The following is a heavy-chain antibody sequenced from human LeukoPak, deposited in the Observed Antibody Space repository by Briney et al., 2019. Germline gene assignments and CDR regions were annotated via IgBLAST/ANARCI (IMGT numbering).Heavy chain of an antibody. CDR2: ISGNNDNP. CDR3: ARDGTSTDDY. CDR1: GYTFTTYY. J-gene: IGHJ4*02. V-gene: IGHV1-18*04. Sequence: GASVKVSCKASGYTFTTYYMHWVRQAPGQGLEWMGWISGNNDNPNYGQKFQGRLTVTTDSSTSTAYMELRNLRSDDTAVYYCARDGTSTDDYWGQGTLVTVSS. D-gene: IGHD2-2*01.